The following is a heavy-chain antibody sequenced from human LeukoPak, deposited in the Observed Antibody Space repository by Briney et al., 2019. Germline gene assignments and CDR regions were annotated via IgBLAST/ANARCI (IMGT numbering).Heavy chain of an antibody. D-gene: IGHD3-22*01. Sequence: ASVKVSCKASGGTFSSYAISWVRQAPGQGLEWMGWINPDSGGTIYAQKFQGGVTMTRETSISTVYMELSRLRSDDTAVYYCARASSSGYWYFNLWGRGTLVTVSS. CDR2: INPDSGGT. CDR3: ARASSSGYWYFNL. V-gene: IGHV1-2*02. J-gene: IGHJ2*01. CDR1: GGTFSSYA.